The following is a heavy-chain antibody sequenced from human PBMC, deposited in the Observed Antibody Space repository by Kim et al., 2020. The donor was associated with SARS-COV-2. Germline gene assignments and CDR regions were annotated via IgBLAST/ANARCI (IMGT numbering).Heavy chain of an antibody. CDR2: IYYSGST. V-gene: IGHV4-59*13. J-gene: IGHJ6*02. Sequence: SETLSLTCTVSGGSISSYYWSWIRQPPGKGLEWIGYIYYSGSTNYNPSLKSRVTISVDTSKNQFSLKLSSVTAADTAVYYCARNYYYGMYVWGQGTTVTVSS. CDR3: ARNYYYGMYV. CDR1: GGSISSYY.